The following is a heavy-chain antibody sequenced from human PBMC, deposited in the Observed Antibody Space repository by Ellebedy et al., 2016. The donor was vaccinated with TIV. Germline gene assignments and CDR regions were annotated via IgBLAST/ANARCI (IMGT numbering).Heavy chain of an antibody. CDR1: GGTISSTSYY. CDR3: ASSPSGYEIPY. J-gene: IGHJ4*02. V-gene: IGHV4-39*07. CDR2: IYHSGST. D-gene: IGHD5-12*01. Sequence: SETLSLTXNVSGGTISSTSYYWGWIRQSPEKGLEWIGSIYHSGSTYYNPSLKSRLTISLDTTKNQFSLRLDSVTAADTAVYYCASSPSGYEIPYWGQGTLVTVSS.